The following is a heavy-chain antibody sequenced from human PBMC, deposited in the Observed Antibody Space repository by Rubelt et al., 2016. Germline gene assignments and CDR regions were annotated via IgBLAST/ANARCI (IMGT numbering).Heavy chain of an antibody. CDR1: GYTFTSYA. CDR3: ASDPGVRGQYGMDV. Sequence: QVQLVQSGAEVKKPGASVKVSCKASGYTFTSYAMHWVRQAPGQRLEWMGWINAGNGNTKYSRSCQGRVTITRDTSASRAYRELSSLGSEDTAVYYGASDPGVRGQYGMDVWGQGTTVTVSS. D-gene: IGHD3-10*01. CDR2: INAGNGNT. J-gene: IGHJ6*02. V-gene: IGHV1-3*01.